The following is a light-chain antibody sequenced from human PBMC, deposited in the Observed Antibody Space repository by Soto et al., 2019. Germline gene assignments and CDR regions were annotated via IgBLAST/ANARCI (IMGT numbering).Light chain of an antibody. CDR3: QQADTFPLT. CDR2: DAS. Sequence: DIQMTQSPSSVSASVGDRVTITCRASQGISSWVGWYQQKPGRAPNLLIYDASSLQSGVPSRFSGSVSGTEFTLTISSLQPEDFATYYCQQADTFPLTFGGGTKVDIK. J-gene: IGKJ4*01. CDR1: QGISSW. V-gene: IGKV1-12*01.